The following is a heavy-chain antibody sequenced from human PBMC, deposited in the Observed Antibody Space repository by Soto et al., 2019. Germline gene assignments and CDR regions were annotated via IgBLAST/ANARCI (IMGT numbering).Heavy chain of an antibody. CDR3: ARDYYDSSGLRVMDV. Sequence: QVQLQESGPGLVKPSETLSLTCTVSGGSVSSGSYYWSWIRQPPGKGLEWIGYIYYSGNTNYNPSLKSRVTISVDTSKNQFSLKLSSVTAADTAVYYCARDYYDSSGLRVMDVWGQGTTVTVSS. V-gene: IGHV4-61*01. CDR2: IYYSGNT. CDR1: GGSVSSGSYY. J-gene: IGHJ6*02. D-gene: IGHD3-22*01.